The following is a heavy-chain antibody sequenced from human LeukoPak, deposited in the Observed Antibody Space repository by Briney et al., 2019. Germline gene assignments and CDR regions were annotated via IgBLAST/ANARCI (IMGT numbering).Heavy chain of an antibody. CDR1: GYILPELS. CDR3: ATGMTTVTTGDY. CDR2: FDPEDGET. V-gene: IGHV1-24*01. Sequence: ASVKVSCKVSGYILPELSMHWVRQARGIGHVWMGGFDPEDGETIYAQKFQGRVTMTEDTSTDTAYMELSSLRSEDTAVYYCATGMTTVTTGDYWGQGTLVTVSS. D-gene: IGHD4-17*01. J-gene: IGHJ4*02.